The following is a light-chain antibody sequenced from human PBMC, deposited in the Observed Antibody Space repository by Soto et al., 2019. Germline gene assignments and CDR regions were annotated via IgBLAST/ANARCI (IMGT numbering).Light chain of an antibody. CDR2: DLT. Sequence: QSALTQPRSVSGSPGQSITISCTGSSRDVRGYNFVSWYQQHPGEAPKLILYDLTTRPSGVPDRISGSKSGSTAYLTISGLQAEDEADYYCCSYAGSFSWVFGGGTQLTVL. CDR3: CSYAGSFSWV. J-gene: IGLJ2*01. CDR1: SRDVRGYNF. V-gene: IGLV2-11*01.